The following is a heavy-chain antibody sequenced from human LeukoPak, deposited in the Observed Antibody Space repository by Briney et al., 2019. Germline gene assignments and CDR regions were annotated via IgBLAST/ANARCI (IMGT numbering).Heavy chain of an antibody. CDR2: IWYDGSNK. CDR1: GFTFSSYG. CDR3: ARGRYSGYDYYYYGMDV. D-gene: IGHD5-12*01. V-gene: IGHV3-33*01. Sequence: GGSLRLSCAASGFTFSSYGMHWVRQAPGKGLEWVAVIWYDGSNKYYADSVKGRFTISRDNSKNTLYLQMNSLRAEDTAVYYCARGRYSGYDYYYYGMDVWGQGSTVTVSS. J-gene: IGHJ6*02.